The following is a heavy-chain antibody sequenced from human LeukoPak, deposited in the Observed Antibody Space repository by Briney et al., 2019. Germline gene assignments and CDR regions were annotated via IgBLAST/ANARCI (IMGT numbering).Heavy chain of an antibody. D-gene: IGHD1-26*01. CDR1: GGSISSSGYY. V-gene: IGHV4-39*07. J-gene: IGHJ4*02. CDR2: IYYSGST. CDR3: ARDGRFPPEVLPRYFDY. Sequence: PSETLSLTCTVSGGSISSSGYYWGWIRQPPGKGLEWIGSIYYSGSTNYNPSLKSRVTISVDTSKNQFSLKLSSVTAADTAVYYCARDGRFPPEVLPRYFDYWGQGTLVTVSS.